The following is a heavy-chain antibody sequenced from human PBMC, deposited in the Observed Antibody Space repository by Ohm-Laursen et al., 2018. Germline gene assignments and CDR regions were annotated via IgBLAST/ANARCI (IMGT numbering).Heavy chain of an antibody. CDR1: GGAISNYY. D-gene: IGHD2-2*01. J-gene: IGHJ5*02. Sequence: GTLSLTCTVSGGAISNYYWSWIRQPPGKGLEWIGHINYSGNTNYNPSLKSRVTISVDTSKNQFSLKLSSVTAADTAVYYCARQERYCSSTSCYEVWFDPWGQGTLVTVSS. V-gene: IGHV4-59*08. CDR2: INYSGNT. CDR3: ARQERYCSSTSCYEVWFDP.